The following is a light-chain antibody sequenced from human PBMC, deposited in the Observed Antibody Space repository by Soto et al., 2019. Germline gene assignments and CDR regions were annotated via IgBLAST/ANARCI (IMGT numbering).Light chain of an antibody. Sequence: QSALTQPASVSGSPGQSITISCTGTSSDVGGYNYVSWYQQHPGKAPKLMIYEVSHRPSGVSNRFSGSKAGNTASLTISGLQAEEDADYYCSSYTSRSTWVFGGGTKLTVL. CDR2: EVS. CDR3: SSYTSRSTWV. J-gene: IGLJ3*02. CDR1: SSDVGGYNY. V-gene: IGLV2-14*01.